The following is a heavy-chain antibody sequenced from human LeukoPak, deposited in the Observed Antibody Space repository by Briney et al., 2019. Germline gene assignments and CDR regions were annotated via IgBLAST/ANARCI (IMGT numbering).Heavy chain of an antibody. CDR1: GGSISSGDYY. Sequence: SQTLSLTCTVSGGSISSGDYYWSWIRQPPGKGLEWIGYIYYSGSTYYNPSLKSRVTISVDTSKNQFSLKLSSVTAADTAVYYCARIVREMATTGPYYWGQGTLVTVSS. CDR3: ARIVREMATTGPYY. D-gene: IGHD5-24*01. V-gene: IGHV4-30-4*08. J-gene: IGHJ4*02. CDR2: IYYSGST.